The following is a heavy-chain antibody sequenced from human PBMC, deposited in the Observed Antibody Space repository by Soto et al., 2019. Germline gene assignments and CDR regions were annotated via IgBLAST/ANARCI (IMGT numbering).Heavy chain of an antibody. J-gene: IGHJ3*02. CDR3: AGDSQTRYYYDSSGYYPWDFDI. D-gene: IGHD3-22*01. V-gene: IGHV4-59*01. CDR1: GGSISSYY. Sequence: SETLSLTCPVSGGSISSYYWSWIRQPPGKGLEWIGYIYYSGSTNYNPSLKSRVTISVDTSKNQFSLKLSSVTAADTAVYYCAGDSQTRYYYDSSGYYPWDFDIWGQGTMVTVSS. CDR2: IYYSGST.